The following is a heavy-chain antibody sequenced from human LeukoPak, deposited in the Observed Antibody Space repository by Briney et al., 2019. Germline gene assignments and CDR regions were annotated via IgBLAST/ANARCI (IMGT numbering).Heavy chain of an antibody. CDR2: INHSGST. D-gene: IGHD3-10*02. J-gene: IGHJ4*02. V-gene: IGHV4-34*01. Sequence: SETLSLTCAVYGGSFSGYYWSWIRQPPGKGLEWIGEINHSGSTNYNPSLKSRVTISVDTSKNQFSLKLSSVTAADTAVYYCARQEWSGGGLDYWGQGTLVTVSS. CDR3: ARQEWSGGGLDY. CDR1: GGSFSGYY.